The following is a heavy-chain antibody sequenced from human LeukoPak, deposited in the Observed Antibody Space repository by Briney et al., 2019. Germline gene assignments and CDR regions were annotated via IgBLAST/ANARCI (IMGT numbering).Heavy chain of an antibody. Sequence: PSETLSLTCTVSGGSISSYYWSWIRQPPGKGLEWIGYIYYSGSTNYNPSLKSRVTISVDTSKNQFSLKLSSVTAADTAVYYWGRGVGYSPPNPRFDYWGQGTLFPASS. CDR1: GGSISSYY. J-gene: IGHJ4*02. D-gene: IGHD3-22*01. CDR2: IYYSGST. V-gene: IGHV4-59*12. CDR3: GRGVGYSPPNPRFDY.